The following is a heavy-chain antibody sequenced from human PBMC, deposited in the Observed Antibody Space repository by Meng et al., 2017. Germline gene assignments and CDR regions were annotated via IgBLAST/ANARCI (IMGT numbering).Heavy chain of an antibody. CDR1: RYTFTSYG. CDR2: ISAYNGNT. D-gene: IGHD3-10*01. V-gene: IGHV1-18*01. CDR3: ARDRTMVRGVTGY. J-gene: IGHJ4*02. Sequence: VQWVGSGHGVKKPGGSVKVSGKASRYTFTSYGISWVRQAPGQGLEWMGWISAYNGNTNYAQKLQGRVTMTTDTSTSTAYMELRSLRSGDTAVYYCARDRTMVRGVTGYWGQGTLVTVSS.